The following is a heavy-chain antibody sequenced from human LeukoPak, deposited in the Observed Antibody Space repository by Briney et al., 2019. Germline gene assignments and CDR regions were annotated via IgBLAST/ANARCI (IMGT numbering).Heavy chain of an antibody. CDR3: LGSGDVG. D-gene: IGHD6-25*01. CDR2: LNPVGSDK. J-gene: IGHJ4*02. V-gene: IGHV3-7*01. CDR1: TFTFSSHW. Sequence: PGGSLRLSCAASTFTFSSHWMHWVRQAPGRGLEWVAGLNPVGSDKYYVDSVKGQFTISRDNAKNSLYLQMNSLRAEDTAVYYCLGSGDVGWGQGTLVTVSS.